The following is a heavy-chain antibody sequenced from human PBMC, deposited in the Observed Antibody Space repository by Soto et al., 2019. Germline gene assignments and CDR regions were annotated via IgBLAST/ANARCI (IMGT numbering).Heavy chain of an antibody. CDR2: VFHSGDT. J-gene: IGHJ4*02. D-gene: IGHD3-22*01. CDR3: ARLIYDSRLNYFYFDF. CDR1: GGSISGGNW. Sequence: QVQLQESGPGLVKPSGTLSLTCVVSGGSISGGNWWSWVRQAPGKGLEWIGEVFHSGDTTYTPSLRSRVTISVDKSKNQFSLKLNSVTAADTAVYYCARLIYDSRLNYFYFDFWGQGALVTVSS. V-gene: IGHV4-4*02.